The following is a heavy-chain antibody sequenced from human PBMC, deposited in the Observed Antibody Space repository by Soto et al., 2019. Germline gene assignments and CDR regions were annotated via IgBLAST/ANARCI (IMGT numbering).Heavy chain of an antibody. CDR3: AKDWGSSGWYNWFDS. V-gene: IGHV3-30*18. CDR1: GFTLSNTG. D-gene: IGHD6-19*01. CDR2: ISHDGFSQ. Sequence: QVQLVESGGGVVQPGTSLRLSCVVSGFTLSNTGVHWVRQAPGKGLEWVAMISHDGFSQYYLDSVKGRFTISRDNSKNTVYLQMHCLRPEDTSVYYCAKDWGSSGWYNWFDSWGQGTLVTVSS. J-gene: IGHJ5*01.